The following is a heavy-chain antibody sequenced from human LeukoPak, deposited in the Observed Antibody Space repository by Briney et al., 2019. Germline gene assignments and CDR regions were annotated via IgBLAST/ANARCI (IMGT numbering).Heavy chain of an antibody. CDR1: GVSISSYY. J-gene: IGHJ4*02. D-gene: IGHD2-2*01. V-gene: IGHV4-4*07. CDR3: AREVRCSTTRCYGLFDY. Sequence: SETLSLTCTASGVSISSYYWTWIRRPAGKGLEWIGHIYSSGSANYSPSLKSRVTMSVDTSKPQFSLKLSPVTAEDTAVYYCAREVRCSTTRCYGLFDYWGQGTLVTVSS. CDR2: IYSSGSA.